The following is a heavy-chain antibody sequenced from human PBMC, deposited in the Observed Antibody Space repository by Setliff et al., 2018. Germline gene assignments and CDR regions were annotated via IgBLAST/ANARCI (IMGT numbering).Heavy chain of an antibody. Sequence: GGSLRLSCAASGFTFSSYSMNWVRQAPGKGLEWVSSISSSSSYIYYADSVKGRFTISRDNSKNTLYLQMISLRAEDTAVYYCAKGSIPFWYFDLWGRGTLVTVSS. CDR1: GFTFSSYS. CDR2: ISSSSSYI. V-gene: IGHV3-21*04. CDR3: AKGSIPFWYFDL. J-gene: IGHJ2*01.